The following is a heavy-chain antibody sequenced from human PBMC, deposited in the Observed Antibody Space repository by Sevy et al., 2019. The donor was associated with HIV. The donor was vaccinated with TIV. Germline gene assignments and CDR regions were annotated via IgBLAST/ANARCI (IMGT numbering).Heavy chain of an antibody. D-gene: IGHD3-22*01. CDR3: ARAKYYYDSSGSDAFDI. Sequence: GGCLRLSCAASGFTFSSYSMNWVRQAPGKGLEWVSSISSSSSYIYYADSVKGRFTISRDNAKNSLYLQMNSLRAEDTAVYYCARAKYYYDSSGSDAFDIWGQGTMVTVSS. CDR2: ISSSSSYI. CDR1: GFTFSSYS. V-gene: IGHV3-21*01. J-gene: IGHJ3*02.